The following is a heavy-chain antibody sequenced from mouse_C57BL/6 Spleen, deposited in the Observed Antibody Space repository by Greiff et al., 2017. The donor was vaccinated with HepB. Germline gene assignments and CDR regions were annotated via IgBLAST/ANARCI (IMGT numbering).Heavy chain of an antibody. CDR2: IYPGDGDT. D-gene: IGHD2-5*01. CDR3: ARRDSNYPAWFAY. CDR1: GYAFSSSW. V-gene: IGHV1-82*01. Sequence: QVQLKESGPELVKPGASVKISCKASGYAFSSSWMNWVKQRPGKGLEWIGRIYPGDGDTNYNGKFKGKATLTADKSSSTAYMQLSSLTSEDSAVYFCARRDSNYPAWFAYWGQGTLVTVSA. J-gene: IGHJ3*01.